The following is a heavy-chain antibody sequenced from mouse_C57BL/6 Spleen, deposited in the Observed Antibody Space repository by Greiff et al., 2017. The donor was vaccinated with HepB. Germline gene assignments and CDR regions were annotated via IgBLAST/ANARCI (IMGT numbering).Heavy chain of an antibody. D-gene: IGHD1-1*01. Sequence: EVQLQQSGPELVKPGASVKIPCKASGYTFTDYNMDWVKQSHGKSLEWIGDINPNNGGTIYNQKFKGKATLTVDKSSSPAYMELRSLTSEDTAVYYCARFLQATTVVAGDYWGQGTSVTVSS. V-gene: IGHV1-18*01. J-gene: IGHJ4*01. CDR3: ARFLQATTVVAGDY. CDR2: INPNNGGT. CDR1: GYTFTDYN.